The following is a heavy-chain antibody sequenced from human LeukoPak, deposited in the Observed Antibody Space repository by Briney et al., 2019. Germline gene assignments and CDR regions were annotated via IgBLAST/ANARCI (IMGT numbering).Heavy chain of an antibody. CDR2: IYNSGST. V-gene: IGHV4-31*03. CDR1: GGSISSGTYY. J-gene: IGHJ6*02. CDR3: ARQSTPAPITKYAYYYYGMDV. D-gene: IGHD5-24*01. Sequence: SETLSLTCSVSGGSISSGTYYWSWIRQHPGKGLEWIGYIYNSGSTYYNPSLKSRVTISVDTSKNQFSLKLSSVTAADTAVYYCARQSTPAPITKYAYYYYGMDVWGQGTTVTVSS.